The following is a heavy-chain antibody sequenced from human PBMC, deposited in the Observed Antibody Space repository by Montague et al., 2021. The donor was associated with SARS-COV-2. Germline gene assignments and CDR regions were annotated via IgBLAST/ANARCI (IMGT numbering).Heavy chain of an antibody. V-gene: IGHV4-4*02. CDR1: SPWISSSNS. J-gene: IGHJ4*02. Sequence: SETLSLTCPVSSPWISSSNSCAYRRRPPRNSIQRKRAYSHSGTINYNPSLKSRVAISVDESKNHFSLNLTSLTAADTAVYFCARRMLRHLGTPDWGQGTLVTVSS. CDR3: ARRMLRHLGTPD. CDR2: YSHSGTI. D-gene: IGHD2/OR15-2a*01.